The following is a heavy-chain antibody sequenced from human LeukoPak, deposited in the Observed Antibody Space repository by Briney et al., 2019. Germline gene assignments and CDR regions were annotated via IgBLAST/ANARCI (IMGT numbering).Heavy chain of an antibody. V-gene: IGHV3-23*01. CDR1: GINLRSYA. CDR2: ISGSGGST. J-gene: IGHJ4*02. D-gene: IGHD6-6*01. CDR3: AKGTYSSSPRDY. Sequence: GGSLRLSCAVSGINLRSYAMSWVRQAPGKGLEWVSGISGSGGSTYYAGSVKGRFTISRDNSKNTLYLQMNSLRAEDTAVYYCAKGTYSSSPRDYWGQGTLVTVSS.